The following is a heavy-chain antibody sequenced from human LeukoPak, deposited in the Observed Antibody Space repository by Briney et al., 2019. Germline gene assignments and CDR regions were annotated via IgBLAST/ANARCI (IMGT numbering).Heavy chain of an antibody. D-gene: IGHD3-3*01. CDR1: GGSFSGYY. V-gene: IGHV4-59*01. CDR3: AIHFGKYYFDY. J-gene: IGHJ4*02. Sequence: SETLSLTCAVYGGSFSGYYWSWIRQPPGKGLEWIGYIYYSGSTNYNPSLKSRVTISVDTSKNQFSLKLSSVTAADTAVYYCAIHFGKYYFDYWGQGTLVTVSS. CDR2: IYYSGST.